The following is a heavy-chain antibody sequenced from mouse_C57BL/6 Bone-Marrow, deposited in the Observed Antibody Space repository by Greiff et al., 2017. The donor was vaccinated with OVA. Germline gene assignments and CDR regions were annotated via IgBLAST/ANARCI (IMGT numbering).Heavy chain of an antibody. CDR2: IDPETGGT. CDR1: GYTFTDYE. V-gene: IGHV1-15*01. Sequence: QVQLQQSGAELVRPGASVTLSCKASGYTFTDYEMHWVKQTPVHGLEWIGAIDPETGGTAYNQKFKGKAILTADKSSSTAYMPLRSLPSVDSAVYYCTRSYYDGPWFAYWGQGTLVTVSA. D-gene: IGHD1-1*01. CDR3: TRSYYDGPWFAY. J-gene: IGHJ3*01.